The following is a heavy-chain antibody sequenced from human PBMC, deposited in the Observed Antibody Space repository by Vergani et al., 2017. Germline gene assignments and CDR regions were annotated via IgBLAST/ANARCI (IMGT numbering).Heavy chain of an antibody. CDR2: INHSGST. Sequence: QVQLQQWGAGLLKPSETLSLTCAVYGGSFSGYYWSWIRQPPGKGLEWIGEINHSGSTNYNPSLKSRVTISVDTSRNQFSLRLSSVTAADTAVYYCARHNLWGDSQTGIGFWGLGALVIVSS. V-gene: IGHV4-34*01. D-gene: IGHD2-21*02. CDR3: ARHNLWGDSQTGIGF. CDR1: GGSFSGYY. J-gene: IGHJ4*02.